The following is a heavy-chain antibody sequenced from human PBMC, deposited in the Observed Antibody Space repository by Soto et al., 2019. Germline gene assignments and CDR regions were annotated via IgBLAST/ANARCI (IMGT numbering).Heavy chain of an antibody. CDR2: IYYTGTT. V-gene: IGHV4-39*01. J-gene: IGHJ4*02. Sequence: QLQLQESGPGLVEPSETLSLTCTVSGGSISGSDYYWAWIRQPPGKGLEWLGTIYYTGTTYYNPSLKSRVTLSVDTSKNQFSLNLNSVSATDTAVYFCADMRGQWLPRDWGQGTLVTGSS. CDR1: GGSISGSDYY. D-gene: IGHD6-19*01. CDR3: ADMRGQWLPRD.